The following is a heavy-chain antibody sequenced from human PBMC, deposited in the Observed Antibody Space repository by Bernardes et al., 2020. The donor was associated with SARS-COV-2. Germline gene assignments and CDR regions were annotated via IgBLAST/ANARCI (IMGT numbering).Heavy chain of an antibody. CDR2: ISSSGSTI. V-gene: IGHV3-48*03. CDR3: AVYSGYRKRSNKDLDY. CDR1: GFTFSSYE. J-gene: IGHJ4*02. D-gene: IGHD5-18*01. Sequence: GGSLRLSCAASGFTFSSYEMNWVRQAPGKGLEWVSYISSSGSTIYYADSVKGRFTISRDNAKNSLYLQMNSLRAEDTAVYYCAVYSGYRKRSNKDLDYWGQGTLVTVSS.